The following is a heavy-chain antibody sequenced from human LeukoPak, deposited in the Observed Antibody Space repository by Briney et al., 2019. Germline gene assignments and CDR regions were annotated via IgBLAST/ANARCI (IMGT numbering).Heavy chain of an antibody. V-gene: IGHV4-39*01. Sequence: SETLSLTCAVSGGSTSSSNWWSWVRQPPGKGLEWIGSIYYSGSTYYNPSLKSRVTMSVDTSKNQFSLKLSSVTATDTALYYCARQTLSDTIDYWGQGTLVTVSS. CDR2: IYYSGST. D-gene: IGHD2-2*01. J-gene: IGHJ4*02. CDR1: GGSTSSSNW. CDR3: ARQTLSDTIDY.